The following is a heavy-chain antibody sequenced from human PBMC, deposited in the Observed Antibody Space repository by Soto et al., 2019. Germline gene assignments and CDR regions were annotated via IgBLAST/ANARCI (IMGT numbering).Heavy chain of an antibody. V-gene: IGHV1-18*01. CDR3: ARVKTTGTISIYCFDY. Sequence: ASVKVSCKASGYTFTSYGISWVRQAPGQGLEWMGWISAYNGNTNYAQKLQGRVTMTTDTSTSTAYMELRSLRSDDTAVYYCARVKTTGTISIYCFDYWGQGTLVTVSS. CDR2: ISAYNGNT. CDR1: GYTFTSYG. J-gene: IGHJ4*02. D-gene: IGHD4-17*01.